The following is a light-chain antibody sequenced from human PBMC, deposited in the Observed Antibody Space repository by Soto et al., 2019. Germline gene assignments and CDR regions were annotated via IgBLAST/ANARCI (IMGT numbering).Light chain of an antibody. J-gene: IGKJ1*01. CDR2: DAS. Sequence: DIQMTQSPYIVSASVGDRVTITCRASQSISRWLAWYQQKPGKAPKLLIYDASSLERGVPSRFSGSGSGTEFSLTISNMQPDDFATYFCQQYNTYSPWTFGQGTKVDIK. V-gene: IGKV1-5*01. CDR3: QQYNTYSPWT. CDR1: QSISRW.